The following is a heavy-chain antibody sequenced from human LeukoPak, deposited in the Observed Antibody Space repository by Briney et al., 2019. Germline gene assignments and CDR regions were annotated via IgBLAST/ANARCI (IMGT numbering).Heavy chain of an antibody. J-gene: IGHJ4*02. CDR3: TLDTYYYDSSGYKLAGY. CDR2: IRSKANSYAT. Sequence: GGSLRLSCAASGFTFSGSAMHWVRQASGKGLEWVGRIRSKANSYATAYAASVKGRFTISRDDSKNTAYLQMNSLKTEDTAVYYCTLDTYYYDSSGYKLAGYWGQGTLVTVSS. V-gene: IGHV3-73*01. D-gene: IGHD3-22*01. CDR1: GFTFSGSA.